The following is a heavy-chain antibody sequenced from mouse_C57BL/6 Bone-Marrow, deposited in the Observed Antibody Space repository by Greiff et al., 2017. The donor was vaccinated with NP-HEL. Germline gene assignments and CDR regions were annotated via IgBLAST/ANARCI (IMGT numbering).Heavy chain of an antibody. CDR1: GFTFSSYA. CDR3: ARDRRGNYGSSWFAY. V-gene: IGHV5-4*01. J-gene: IGHJ3*01. D-gene: IGHD1-1*01. CDR2: ISDGGSYT. Sequence: EVQVVESGGGLVKPGGSVKLSCTASGFTFSSYAMSWVRQTPEKRLEWVATISDGGSYTYYPDNVKGRFTISRDNAKNTPYLQMSHLKSEDTAMYYCARDRRGNYGSSWFAYWGQGTLVTVSA.